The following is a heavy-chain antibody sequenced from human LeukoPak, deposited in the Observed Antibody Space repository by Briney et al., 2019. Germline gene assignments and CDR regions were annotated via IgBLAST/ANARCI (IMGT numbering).Heavy chain of an antibody. CDR2: INEDGSDK. J-gene: IGHJ4*02. Sequence: GGSLRLSCAASGFIFSSFWMTWVRQAPGKGLEWVANINEDGSDKYYLGSVRGRFTISRDNAKNSLYLQMNSLRAEDTAVYYCAKDLNYDFWSGLGNWGQGTLVTVSS. CDR3: AKDLNYDFWSGLGN. V-gene: IGHV3-7*01. CDR1: GFIFSSFW. D-gene: IGHD3-3*01.